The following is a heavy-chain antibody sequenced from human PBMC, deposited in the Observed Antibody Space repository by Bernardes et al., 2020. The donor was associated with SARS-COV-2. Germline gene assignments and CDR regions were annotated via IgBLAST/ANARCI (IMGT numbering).Heavy chain of an antibody. CDR1: GGSISSGHYQ. D-gene: IGHD2-15*01. J-gene: IGHJ2*01. CDR2: LFPSGST. CDR3: ARGSAAVVSHFMLLFANWYFDL. Sequence: SETLSLTCTVSGGSISSGHYQWAWLRQSAGKGLEWVGRLFPSGSTKYNPALKSRVTISVDPSKNQFSLKLNSVTAADTAVYYCARGSAAVVSHFMLLFANWYFDLWGRGTLVTVSS. V-gene: IGHV4-61*02.